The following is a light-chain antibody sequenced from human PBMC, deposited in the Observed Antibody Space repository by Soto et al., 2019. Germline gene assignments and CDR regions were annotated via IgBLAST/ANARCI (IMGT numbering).Light chain of an antibody. CDR3: QHYNEWPLT. J-gene: IGKJ4*01. Sequence: EVVTTQSPATLSVSPGEGAILSCRASQSVRSNLTWYRQQPGQAPRLLIYDASTRATGVPARFSGSGSGTEFTLTINSLQSEDFAVYFCQHYNEWPLTFGGGTRVEIK. CDR2: DAS. CDR1: QSVRSN. V-gene: IGKV3-15*01.